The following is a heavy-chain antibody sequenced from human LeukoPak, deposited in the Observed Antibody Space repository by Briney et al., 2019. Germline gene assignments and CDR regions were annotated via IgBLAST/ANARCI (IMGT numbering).Heavy chain of an antibody. V-gene: IGHV4-38-2*02. CDR2: IHNSGTT. J-gene: IGHJ5*02. D-gene: IGHD2-21*01. CDR1: GYSISSGYY. CDR3: ARDLWGSGTIDYRRIWLDP. Sequence: SETLSLTCTVSGYSISSGYYWGWIRQAPGKGLVWIGSIHNSGTTYYNPSLKSRLNMTVDTSKNQSPLNLISVTAAETAAYYCARDLWGSGTIDYRRIWLDPWGQGTQVTVSS.